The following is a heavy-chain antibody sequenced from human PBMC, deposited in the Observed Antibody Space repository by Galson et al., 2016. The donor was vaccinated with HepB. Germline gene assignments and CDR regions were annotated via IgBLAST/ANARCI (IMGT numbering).Heavy chain of an antibody. V-gene: IGHV6-1*01. CDR3: ARGTRNAFDY. D-gene: IGHD1-14*01. J-gene: IGHJ4*02. CDR1: GDSVSGNGAAA. CDR2: TYYRSKWYY. Sequence: CAISGDSVSGNGAAAWNWFRQSPSRGLEWLGRTYYRSKWYYEYAVSVTSRITISPDTSKNQFSLQLISVTPEDAAVYFCARGTRNAFDYWGQGTLVTVSS.